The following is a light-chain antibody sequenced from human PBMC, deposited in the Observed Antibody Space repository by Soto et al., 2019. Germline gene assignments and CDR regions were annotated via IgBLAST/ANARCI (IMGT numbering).Light chain of an antibody. CDR3: QQYFKSPWT. J-gene: IGKJ1*01. CDR2: GAS. CDR1: QSVNNN. V-gene: IGKV3-20*01. Sequence: EIVMTQSPATLSVSPGERATLSCRASQSVNNNLAWYQQKPGQAPRLLIYGASSRATGIPDRFSGSGSGTDFVLTISRLEPEDFAVYYCQQYFKSPWTFGQGTKVDIK.